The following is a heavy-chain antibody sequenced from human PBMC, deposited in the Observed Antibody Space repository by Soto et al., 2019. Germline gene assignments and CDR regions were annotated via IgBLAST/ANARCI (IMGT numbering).Heavy chain of an antibody. CDR3: AKDQSRGHIVATITLDY. CDR2: TSGSGAAT. Sequence: GGSLRLSCAASGFTFSNYAMSWVRQAPGKGLEWVSATSGSGAATYYADSVKGRFTSSRDNSKNTLYLQMRSLRAEDTAVYYCAKDQSRGHIVATITLDYLGQGTLVTVSS. D-gene: IGHD5-12*01. CDR1: GFTFSNYA. J-gene: IGHJ4*02. V-gene: IGHV3-23*01.